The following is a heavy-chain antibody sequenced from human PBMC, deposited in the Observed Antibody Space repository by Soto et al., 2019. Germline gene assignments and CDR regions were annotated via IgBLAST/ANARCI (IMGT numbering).Heavy chain of an antibody. Sequence: GSPRLACAAPGFTISSYAMSWFRQAPGKGLEWVSAISGSGGSTYYADSVKGRFTISRDNSKNTLYLQMNSLRAEDTAVYYCAKDSVAGTFLFGVLDYWGQGP. CDR3: AKDSVAGTFLFGVLDY. CDR2: ISGSGGST. V-gene: IGHV3-23*01. D-gene: IGHD6-19*01. J-gene: IGHJ4*02. CDR1: GFTISSYA.